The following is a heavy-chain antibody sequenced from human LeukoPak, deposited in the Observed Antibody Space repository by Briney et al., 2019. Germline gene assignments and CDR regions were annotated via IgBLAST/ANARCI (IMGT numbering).Heavy chain of an antibody. CDR2: IYYSGST. Sequence: SETLSLTCTVSGRSISSYYWSWIRQPPGKGLEWLGYIYYSGSTNYNPSLRSRVTVSVDTSKNQFFLKLSSVTAADTAVYYCARTIVGATLAFYFDHWGQGTLVTVCS. D-gene: IGHD1-26*01. J-gene: IGHJ4*02. CDR1: GRSISSYY. V-gene: IGHV4-59*01. CDR3: ARTIVGATLAFYFDH.